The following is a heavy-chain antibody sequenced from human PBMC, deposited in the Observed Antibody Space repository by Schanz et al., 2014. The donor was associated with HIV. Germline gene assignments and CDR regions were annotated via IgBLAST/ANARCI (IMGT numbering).Heavy chain of an antibody. V-gene: IGHV1-46*01. CDR3: ARDKSGSSWYDS. CDR2: SNPRGGAT. CDR1: GYTFTSYY. J-gene: IGHJ5*01. D-gene: IGHD6-13*01. Sequence: VQLVQSGAEVKKPWASVEVSCKASGYTFTSYYMHWVRRAPGQGLEWMGISNPRGGATSYAQKFQGRVTMTRDTSTSTVYMDLSSLTSEDTAVYYCARDKSGSSWYDSWGQGTLVTVSS.